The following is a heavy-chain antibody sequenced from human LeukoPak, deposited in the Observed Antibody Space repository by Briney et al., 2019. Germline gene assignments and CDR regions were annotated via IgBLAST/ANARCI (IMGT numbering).Heavy chain of an antibody. V-gene: IGHV1-46*01. CDR2: INPSGGSP. D-gene: IGHD3-22*01. CDR3: ARDLYERDSSGHYGGGFDY. CDR1: GYTFTSYY. J-gene: IGHJ4*02. Sequence: ASVKVSCKASGYTFTSYYLHWVRQAPGQGLEWMGIINPSGGSPTYAQKIQGRVTMTRDTSTSAVYMELSSRTSEDTAVYYCARDLYERDSSGHYGGGFDYWGQGTLVTVSS.